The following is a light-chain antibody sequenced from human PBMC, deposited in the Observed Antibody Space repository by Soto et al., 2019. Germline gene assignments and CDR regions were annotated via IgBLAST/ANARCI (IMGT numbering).Light chain of an antibody. CDR1: QSISSY. CDR2: AAS. Sequence: DIQMTQSPSSLSASVGDGVTITCRASQSISSYLNWYQQKPGKAPKLLIYAASSLQSGVPSRFSGSGSGTDFTLTISSLQPEDFATYYCQQSHSTPLTFGQGTRLEIK. J-gene: IGKJ5*01. V-gene: IGKV1-39*01. CDR3: QQSHSTPLT.